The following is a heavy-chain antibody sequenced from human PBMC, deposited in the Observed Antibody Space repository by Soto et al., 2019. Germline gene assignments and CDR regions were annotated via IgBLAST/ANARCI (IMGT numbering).Heavy chain of an antibody. J-gene: IGHJ4*02. V-gene: IGHV3-21*01. CDR3: ARVGNWMGCSGGSCYFDY. D-gene: IGHD2-15*01. CDR1: GFTFSSYS. CDR2: ISSSSSYI. Sequence: ESGGGLVKPGGSLRLSCAASGFTFSSYSMNWVRQAPGKGLEWVSSISSSSSYIYYADSVKGRFTISRDNAKNSLYLQMNSLRAEDTAVYYCARVGNWMGCSGGSCYFDYWGQGTLVTVSS.